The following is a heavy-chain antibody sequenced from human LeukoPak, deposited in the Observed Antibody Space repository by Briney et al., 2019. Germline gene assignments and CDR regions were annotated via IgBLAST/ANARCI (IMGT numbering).Heavy chain of an antibody. CDR2: INYSGST. J-gene: IGHJ5*02. Sequence: SETLSLTCAVYGGSFSGYYWSWIRQPPGKGLEWIGEINYSGSTNYNPSLKSRVTISVDTSKNQFSLKLSSVTAADTAVYYCARVCYYDTSGYYGNWFDPWGQGTLVTVSS. V-gene: IGHV4-34*01. CDR3: ARVCYYDTSGYYGNWFDP. D-gene: IGHD3-22*01. CDR1: GGSFSGYY.